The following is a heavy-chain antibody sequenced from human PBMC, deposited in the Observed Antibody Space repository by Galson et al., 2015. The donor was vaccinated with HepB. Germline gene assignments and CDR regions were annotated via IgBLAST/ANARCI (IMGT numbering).Heavy chain of an antibody. V-gene: IGHV1-18*04. CDR1: GYTFTSYG. CDR2: ISAYNGNT. J-gene: IGHJ6*02. Sequence: SVKVSCKASGYTFTSYGISWVRQAPGQGLEWMGWISAYNGNTNYAQKLQGRVTMTTDTSTSTAYMELRSLRSDDTAVYYCAMRGRYCSSTSCSMDYYYGMDVWGQGTTVTVSS. CDR3: AMRGRYCSSTSCSMDYYYGMDV. D-gene: IGHD2-2*01.